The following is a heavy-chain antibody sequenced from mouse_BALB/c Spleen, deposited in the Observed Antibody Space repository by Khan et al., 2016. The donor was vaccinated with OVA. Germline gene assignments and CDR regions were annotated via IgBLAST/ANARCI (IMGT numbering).Heavy chain of an antibody. D-gene: IGHD1-1*01. Sequence: DLVKPGASVKLSCKASGYTFTSYWISWIKERPGQGLEWIGRVAPGSGSTSFNEMFKAKATLTIDTSSRTAYIQLRSLSSADSAVSLCARTNYYGKNLYALDYWGQGTSVTVSS. CDR2: VAPGSGST. V-gene: IGHV1S41*01. CDR1: GYTFTSYW. J-gene: IGHJ4*01. CDR3: ARTNYYGKNLYALDY.